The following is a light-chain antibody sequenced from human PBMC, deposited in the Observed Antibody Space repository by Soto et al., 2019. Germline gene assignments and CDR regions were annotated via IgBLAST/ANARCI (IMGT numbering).Light chain of an antibody. Sequence: QSALTQPASVSGSPGQSITISCTGTTRDVGLYNYDSWYQQHPGKAPKLIIYEVSNRPSGISNRFSGSKSGNTASLTISGVQAEDEAEYYCSSYISITTVNFVFGTGTKVTVL. CDR1: TRDVGLYNY. CDR3: SSYISITTVNFV. V-gene: IGLV2-14*01. J-gene: IGLJ1*01. CDR2: EVS.